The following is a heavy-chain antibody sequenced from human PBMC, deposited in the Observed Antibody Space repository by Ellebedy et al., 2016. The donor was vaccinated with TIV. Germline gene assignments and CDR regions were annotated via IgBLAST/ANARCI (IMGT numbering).Heavy chain of an antibody. CDR2: LNPNNGDT. Sequence: AASVKVSCKASGYTFIGYSLHWVRQPPGQGLEWMGWLNPNNGDTHYAQKFQGRVTMTRDTSISTAYMELSSLRSDDTAVYYCAIDLFPFVFDSWGQGTLVTVSS. J-gene: IGHJ4*02. V-gene: IGHV1-2*02. CDR3: AIDLFPFVFDS. D-gene: IGHD3-10*01. CDR1: GYTFIGYS.